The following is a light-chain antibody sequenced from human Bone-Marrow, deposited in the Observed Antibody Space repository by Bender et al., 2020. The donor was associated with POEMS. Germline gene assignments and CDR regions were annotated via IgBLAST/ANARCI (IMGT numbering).Light chain of an antibody. CDR3: QAWDNTVV. CDR1: KLGDRN. CDR2: QDD. J-gene: IGLJ2*01. Sequence: SYELTQPPAVSVSPGQTASITCSGDKLGDRNVCWYQQKPGQSPVLVIFQDDKRPSGIPDRFSGSNSGNTATLTISGTQAMDEADYYCQAWDNTVVFGGGTKLTVL. V-gene: IGLV3-1*01.